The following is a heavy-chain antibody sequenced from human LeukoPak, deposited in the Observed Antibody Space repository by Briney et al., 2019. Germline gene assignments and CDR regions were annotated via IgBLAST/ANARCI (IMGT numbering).Heavy chain of an antibody. CDR2: ISDSGVSS. V-gene: IGHV3-23*01. J-gene: IGHJ4*02. D-gene: IGHD3-10*01. Sequence: PGGSLRLSCAASGFTFSSYAMSWVRQAPGKGLEWVSGISDSGVSSYYADSVKGRFTISRDNSKNTLYLQMNSLRAEDTAVYYCAKVLVRGVTPIDYWGQGTLVTVSS. CDR1: GFTFSSYA. CDR3: AKVLVRGVTPIDY.